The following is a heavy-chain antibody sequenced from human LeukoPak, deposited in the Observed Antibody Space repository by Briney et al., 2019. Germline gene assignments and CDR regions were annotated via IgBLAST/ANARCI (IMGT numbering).Heavy chain of an antibody. CDR3: ARPSSGNYARSES. CDR2: ISRDSTYK. Sequence: GGSLRLSCAASGFTFSSSNMNWVRQAPGKGLEWVSFISRDSTYKYYADSVKGRFTISRDDANNTLYLQMNSLRAEDTAVYYCARPSSGNYARSESWGQGTLVTVSS. D-gene: IGHD1-26*01. V-gene: IGHV3-21*05. J-gene: IGHJ5*02. CDR1: GFTFSSSN.